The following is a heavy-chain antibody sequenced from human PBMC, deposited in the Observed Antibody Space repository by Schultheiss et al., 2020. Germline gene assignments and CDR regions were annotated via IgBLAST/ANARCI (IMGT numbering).Heavy chain of an antibody. CDR2: IYYSGST. CDR3: ALLGRLAFDI. Sequence: GSLRLSCTVSGGSISRSNYYWGWIRQPPGQGLEWIGYIYYSGSTNYNPSLKSRVTISVDTSKNQFSLKLSSVTAADTAVYYCALLGRLAFDIWGQGTMVTVSS. J-gene: IGHJ3*02. D-gene: IGHD3/OR15-3a*01. CDR1: GGSISRSNYY. V-gene: IGHV4-61*05.